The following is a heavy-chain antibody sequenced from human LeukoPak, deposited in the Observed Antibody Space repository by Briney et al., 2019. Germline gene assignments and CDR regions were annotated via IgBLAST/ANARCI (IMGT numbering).Heavy chain of an antibody. Sequence: VASVKVSCKASGYTFTGYYMYWVRQAPGQGLEWMGWINPNSGDTNYAQKFQGRVTMTRDTSISTAYMELSRLRSDDTAVYFCVRDLNDLLLGLDYWGHGTLVSVSS. V-gene: IGHV1-2*02. D-gene: IGHD3-10*01. CDR1: GYTFTGYY. CDR2: INPNSGDT. J-gene: IGHJ4*01. CDR3: VRDLNDLLLGLDY.